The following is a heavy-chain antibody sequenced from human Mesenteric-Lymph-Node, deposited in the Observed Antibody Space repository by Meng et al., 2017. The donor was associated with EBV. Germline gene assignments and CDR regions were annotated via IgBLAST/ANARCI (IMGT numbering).Heavy chain of an antibody. CDR1: GGSVSSTSYY. D-gene: IGHD3-10*01. J-gene: IGHJ5*02. CDR2: VYYSGST. V-gene: IGHV4-61*01. CDR3: ARENPARGNWFDP. Sequence: GQLRESRPGRVKPSETLSLTCTVSGGSVSSTSYYWSWIRQPPGKRLEWIGYVYYSGSTNYNPSLKSRVTISVDTSKNQFSLNLYSVTAADTAVYYCARENPARGNWFDPWGQGALVTVSS.